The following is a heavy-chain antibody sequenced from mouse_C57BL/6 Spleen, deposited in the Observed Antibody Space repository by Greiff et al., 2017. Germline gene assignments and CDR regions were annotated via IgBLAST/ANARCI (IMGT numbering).Heavy chain of an antibody. V-gene: IGHV5-4*01. CDR2: ISDGGSYT. CDR3: ARDRGGYYCSRDYYAMDY. CDR1: GFTFSSYA. Sequence: EVKLVESGGGLVKPGGSLKLSCAASGFTFSSYAMSWVRQTPEKRLEWVATISDGGSYTYYPDNVKGRFTISRDNAKNNLSLQMSHLKSEDTAMYYCARDRGGYYCSRDYYAMDYWGQGTSVTVSS. D-gene: IGHD1-1*01. J-gene: IGHJ4*01.